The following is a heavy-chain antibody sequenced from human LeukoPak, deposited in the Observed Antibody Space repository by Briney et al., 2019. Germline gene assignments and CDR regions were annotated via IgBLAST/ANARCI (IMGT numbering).Heavy chain of an antibody. J-gene: IGHJ4*02. D-gene: IGHD5-12*01. V-gene: IGHV3-74*01. CDR3: ARDAGYSGYDWGSHFDY. CDR2: INSDGSST. CDR1: GFTFSSYW. Sequence: SGGSLRLSCAASGFTFSSYWMHWVRQAPGKGLVWVSRINSDGSSTSYADSVKGRFTISRDNAKNTLYLQMNSLRAEDTAVYYCARDAGYSGYDWGSHFDYWGQGTLVTVSS.